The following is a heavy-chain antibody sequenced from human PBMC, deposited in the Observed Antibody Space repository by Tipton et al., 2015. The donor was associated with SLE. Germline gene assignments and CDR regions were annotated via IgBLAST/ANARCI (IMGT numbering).Heavy chain of an antibody. J-gene: IGHJ4*02. CDR1: GGSISNYY. CDR2: IYYSGST. V-gene: IGHV4-59*01. D-gene: IGHD1-1*01. Sequence: LRLSCTVSGGSISNYYWSWIRQPPGKGLEWIGYIYYSGSTNYNPSLKSRVTISVDTAKNQFSLKLSSVTAADTAVYYCAGGQLERRRFDYWGQGTLVTVSS. CDR3: AGGQLERRRFDY.